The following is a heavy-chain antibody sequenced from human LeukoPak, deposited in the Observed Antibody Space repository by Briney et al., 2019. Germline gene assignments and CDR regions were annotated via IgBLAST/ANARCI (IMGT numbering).Heavy chain of an antibody. V-gene: IGHV3-30*02. D-gene: IGHD3-10*01. J-gene: IGHJ5*02. CDR3: AKCSVGFGELCNWFDP. CDR1: GFTFSNYG. CDR2: IRYDGSNK. Sequence: GGSLRLSCAASGFTFSNYGMYWVRQAPGKGLEWVAFIRYDGSNKYYADSVKGRFTISRDNSKNTLYLQMNSLRAEDTAVYYCAKCSVGFGELCNWFDPWGQGTLVTVSS.